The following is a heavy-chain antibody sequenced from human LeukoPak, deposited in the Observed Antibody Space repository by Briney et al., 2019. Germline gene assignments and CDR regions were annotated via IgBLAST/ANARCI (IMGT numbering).Heavy chain of an antibody. CDR2: MNPNSGNT. D-gene: IGHD5-24*01. V-gene: IGHV1-8*01. CDR3: ARELRGGYNLDY. Sequence: ASVKVPCKASGYTFASYDINWVRQATGQGLEWMGWMNPNSGNTGYAQKFQGRVTMTRNTSISTAYIELNSLRSEDTAVYYCARELRGGYNLDYWGQGTLVTVSS. J-gene: IGHJ4*02. CDR1: GYTFASYD.